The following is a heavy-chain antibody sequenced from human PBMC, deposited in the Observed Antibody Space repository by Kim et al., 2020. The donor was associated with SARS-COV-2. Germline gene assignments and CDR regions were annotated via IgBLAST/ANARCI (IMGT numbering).Heavy chain of an antibody. CDR2: MNPNSGNT. CDR3: ARGAKGTMIVVVIRADYYYYMDV. D-gene: IGHD3-22*01. Sequence: SVKVSCKASGYTFTSYDINWVRQATGQGLEWMGWMNPNSGNTGYAQKFQGRVTMTRNTSISTAYIELSSLRSEDTAVYYCARGAKGTMIVVVIRADYYYYMDVWGKGTTVTVSS. J-gene: IGHJ6*03. V-gene: IGHV1-8*01. CDR1: GYTFTSYD.